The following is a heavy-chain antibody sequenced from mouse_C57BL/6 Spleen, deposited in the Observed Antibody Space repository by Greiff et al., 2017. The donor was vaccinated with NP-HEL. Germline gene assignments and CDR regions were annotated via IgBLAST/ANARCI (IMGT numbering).Heavy chain of an antibody. CDR3: ARRGRYGNYEYFDV. Sequence: QVQLQQPGAELVRPGSSVKLSCKASGYTFTSYWMDWVKQRPGQGLEWIGNIYPSDSETHYNQKFKDKATLTVDKSSSAAYMQLRSLTSEDSAVYYCARRGRYGNYEYFDVWGTGTTVTVSS. D-gene: IGHD2-10*02. J-gene: IGHJ1*03. CDR2: IYPSDSET. CDR1: GYTFTSYW. V-gene: IGHV1-61*01.